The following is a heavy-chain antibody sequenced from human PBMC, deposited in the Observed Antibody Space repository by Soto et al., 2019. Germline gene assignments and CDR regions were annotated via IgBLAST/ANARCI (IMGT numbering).Heavy chain of an antibody. CDR1: GFTFSSYA. J-gene: IGHJ3*02. Sequence: QVQLVESGGGVVQPGRSPRLSCAASGFTFSSYAMHWVRQAPGKGLEWVAVISYDGSNKYYADSVKGRFTISRDNSKNTLYLQMNSLRAEDTAVYYCARYSSSWYDAFDIWGQGTMVTVSS. CDR3: ARYSSSWYDAFDI. V-gene: IGHV3-30*01. CDR2: ISYDGSNK. D-gene: IGHD6-13*01.